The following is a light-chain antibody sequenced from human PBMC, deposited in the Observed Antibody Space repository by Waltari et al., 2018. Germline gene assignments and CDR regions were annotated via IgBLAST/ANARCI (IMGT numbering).Light chain of an antibody. CDR1: QGISIY. CDR3: QNYNNAPFT. Sequence: DMQMTQSPSSLSASVGDXVTITCRASQGISIYVALYQQKSGKGPKLLIYAASTLQSGVPSRFSGSGSGTDFTLTISSLQPEDVATYYCQNYNNAPFTFGPGTKVDIK. V-gene: IGKV1-27*01. CDR2: AAS. J-gene: IGKJ3*01.